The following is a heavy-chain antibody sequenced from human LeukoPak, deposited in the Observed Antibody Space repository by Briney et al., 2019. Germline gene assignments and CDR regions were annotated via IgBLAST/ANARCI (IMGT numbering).Heavy chain of an antibody. D-gene: IGHD4-17*01. CDR3: AKETYGDYGAFDY. CDR1: GCTFSSYW. CDR2: IKSDGST. Sequence: GGSLRLSCTASGCTFSSYWMHWVRQAPGKGLVWISRIKSDGSTGYADSVKGRFTISRDNAKNTVSLQMNSLRAEDTAVYYCAKETYGDYGAFDYWGEGTLVTVSS. V-gene: IGHV3-74*01. J-gene: IGHJ4*02.